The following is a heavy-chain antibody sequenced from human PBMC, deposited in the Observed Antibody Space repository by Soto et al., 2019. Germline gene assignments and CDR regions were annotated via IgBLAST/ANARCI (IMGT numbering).Heavy chain of an antibody. Sequence: PGGSLRLSCAASGFTFSNAWMNWVRQAPGKGLEWVGRIKSKTDGGTTDYAAPVKGRFTISRDDSKNTLYLQMNSLKTEDTAVYNCTPSYYGQPHYYYYGMDVWGQGTTVTVSS. CDR2: IKSKTDGGTT. J-gene: IGHJ6*02. D-gene: IGHD3-10*01. CDR3: TPSYYGQPHYYYYGMDV. V-gene: IGHV3-15*07. CDR1: GFTFSNAW.